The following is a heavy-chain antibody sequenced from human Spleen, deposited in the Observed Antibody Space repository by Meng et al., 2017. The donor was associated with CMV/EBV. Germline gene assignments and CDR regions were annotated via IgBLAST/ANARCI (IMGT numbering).Heavy chain of an antibody. J-gene: IGHJ6*02. CDR3: ARGSTPYCSSTSCYPYGMDV. Sequence: GESLKISCAASGFTFSSYAMHWVRQAPGKGLEYVSAISSDGGSTYYADSVEGRFTISRDNSKNTLYLQMGSLRAEDMAVYYCARGSTPYCSSTSCYPYGMDVWGQGTTVTVSS. CDR2: ISSDGGST. V-gene: IGHV3-64*02. CDR1: GFTFSSYA. D-gene: IGHD2-2*01.